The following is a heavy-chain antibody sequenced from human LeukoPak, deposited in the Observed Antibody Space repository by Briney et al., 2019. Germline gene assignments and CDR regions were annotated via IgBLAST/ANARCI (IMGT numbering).Heavy chain of an antibody. V-gene: IGHV3-7*03. J-gene: IGHJ3*02. CDR2: IKQDGSEK. CDR3: ARLYDFWSGYYHDAFDI. Sequence: GGSLRLSCAASGFTFSSYWMGWVRQAPGKGLEWVANIKQDGSEKYYVDSVKGRFTISRDNAKNSLYLQMNSLRAEDTAVYYCARLYDFWSGYYHDAFDIWGQGTMVTVSS. D-gene: IGHD3-3*01. CDR1: GFTFSSYW.